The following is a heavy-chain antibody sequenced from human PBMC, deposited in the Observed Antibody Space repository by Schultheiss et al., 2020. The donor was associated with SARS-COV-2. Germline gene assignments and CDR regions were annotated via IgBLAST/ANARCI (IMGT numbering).Heavy chain of an antibody. CDR1: GFTFSSYG. J-gene: IGHJ3*02. D-gene: IGHD4-17*01. Sequence: GGSLRLSCAASGFTFSSYGMHWVRQAPGKGLEWVSYISSSGSTIYYADSVKGRFTISRDNAKNSLYLQMNSLRAEDTAVYYCARVDVTTVTHVRAFDIWGQGTMVTVSS. CDR3: ARVDVTTVTHVRAFDI. V-gene: IGHV3-48*04. CDR2: ISSSGSTI.